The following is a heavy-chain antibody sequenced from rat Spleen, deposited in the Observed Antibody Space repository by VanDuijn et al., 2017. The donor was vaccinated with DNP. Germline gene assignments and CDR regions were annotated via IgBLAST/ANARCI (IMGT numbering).Heavy chain of an antibody. Sequence: EVQLQESGSGLVKPSQSLSLTCSVTGYSITSNYWGWIRKFPGNKMEWIGHISYSGITSYNPSFKSRISITRDTSKNQFFLQLNSVTTEDTATYYCARLGASTYAMDAWGQGTSVTVSS. D-gene: IGHD4-1*01. V-gene: IGHV3-1*01. J-gene: IGHJ4*01. CDR2: ISYSGIT. CDR3: ARLGASTYAMDA. CDR1: GYSITSNY.